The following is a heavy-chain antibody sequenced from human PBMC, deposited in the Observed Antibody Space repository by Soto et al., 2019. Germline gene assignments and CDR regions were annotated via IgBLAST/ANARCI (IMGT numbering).Heavy chain of an antibody. CDR3: ARDPVDTAMVSVYYYYGMDV. CDR1: GYTFTSYY. J-gene: IGHJ6*02. Sequence: QVQLVQSGAEVKKPGASVKVSCKASGYTFTSYYMHWVRQAPGQGLEWMGIINPSGGSTSYAQKFQGRVTMTRDTSTSTVYMELSSLRSEDTAVYYCARDPVDTAMVSVYYYYGMDVWGQGTTVTVSS. V-gene: IGHV1-46*01. D-gene: IGHD5-18*01. CDR2: INPSGGST.